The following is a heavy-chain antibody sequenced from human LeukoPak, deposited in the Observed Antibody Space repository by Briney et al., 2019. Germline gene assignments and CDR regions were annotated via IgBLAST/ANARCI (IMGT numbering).Heavy chain of an antibody. Sequence: SETLSLTCAVYGGSFSGYYWSWIRQPPGKGLEWIGYIYYSGSTNYNPSLKSRVTISVDTSKNQFSLKLSSVTAADTAVYYCARGPVGGTTYNDGDAFDIWGQGTMVTVSS. J-gene: IGHJ3*02. CDR3: ARGPVGGTTYNDGDAFDI. CDR2: IYYSGST. V-gene: IGHV4-59*01. CDR1: GGSFSGYY. D-gene: IGHD1-7*01.